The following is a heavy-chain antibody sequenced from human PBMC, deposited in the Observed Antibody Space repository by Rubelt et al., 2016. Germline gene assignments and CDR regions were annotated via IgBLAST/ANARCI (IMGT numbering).Heavy chain of an antibody. J-gene: IGHJ4*01. V-gene: IGHV4-38-2*02. Sequence: QVQLQESGPGLVKPSETLSLTCTVSGYSISSGYYWGWIRQPPGKGLEWIGNIFHTGRTYFNPSLKSRVTISVDTSENRFPLKLSAETAADTGVYYCAGRQWGGYYFDSWGHGTLVTVSS. CDR1: GYSISSGYY. CDR3: AGRQWGGYYFDS. D-gene: IGHD1-26*01. CDR2: IFHTGRT.